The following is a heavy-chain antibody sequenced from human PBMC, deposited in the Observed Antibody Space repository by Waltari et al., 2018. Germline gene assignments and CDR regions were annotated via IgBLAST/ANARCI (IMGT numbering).Heavy chain of an antibody. CDR1: GYTFSDYY. V-gene: IGHV1-69-2*01. CDR2: VDPEDGET. Sequence: EVQLLQSGAELKEPGTTVSISCKASGYTFSDYYIHWVQQAPGKGLRWMGLVDPEDGETIYADNFQGRVTISADTSTDTAFMELSSLRSEDTAVFYCATALGDSSSASRPFDFWGQGTMITVSS. CDR3: ATALGDSSSASRPFDF. D-gene: IGHD6-19*01. J-gene: IGHJ3*01.